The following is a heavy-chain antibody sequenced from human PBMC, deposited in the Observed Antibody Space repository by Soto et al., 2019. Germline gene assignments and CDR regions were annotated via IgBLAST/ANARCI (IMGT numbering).Heavy chain of an antibody. V-gene: IGHV1-8*01. Sequence: QVQLVQSGAEVKKPGASVTASCKASGYTFTSYDINWVRRPTGKGLVGMGWMNANSGNKGYAQKFQGRVTMTRNTSISTAYMELSSLRSEDTAVYYCAREHSSSWRFDYWGQGTLVTVSS. CDR2: MNANSGNK. D-gene: IGHD6-13*01. CDR1: GYTFTSYD. CDR3: AREHSSSWRFDY. J-gene: IGHJ4*02.